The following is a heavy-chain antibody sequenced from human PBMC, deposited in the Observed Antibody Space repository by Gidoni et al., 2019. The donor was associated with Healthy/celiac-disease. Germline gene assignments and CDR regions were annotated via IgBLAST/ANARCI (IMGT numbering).Heavy chain of an antibody. CDR3: ARIFNGDYTHFGHYGMDV. CDR2: IIPIFGTA. Sequence: QVQLVQSGAEVKKPGSSVKVSCKASGGTFSSYAISWVRQAPGQGLEWMGGIIPIFGTANYAQKFQGRVTITADKSTSTAYMELSSLRSEDTAVYYCARIFNGDYTHFGHYGMDVWGQGTTVTVSS. D-gene: IGHD4-17*01. CDR1: GGTFSSYA. J-gene: IGHJ6*02. V-gene: IGHV1-69*06.